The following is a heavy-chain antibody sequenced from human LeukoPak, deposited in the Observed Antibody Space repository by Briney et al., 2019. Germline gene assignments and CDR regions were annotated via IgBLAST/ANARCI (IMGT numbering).Heavy chain of an antibody. V-gene: IGHV3-11*01. CDR1: GFAFSDYY. J-gene: IGHJ4*02. D-gene: IGHD2-15*01. CDR2: ISSSGHSI. Sequence: GGSLRLSCVASGFAFSDYYMCWIRQAPGKGLEWVSYISSSGHSIYYADSVKGRFTISRDNVKNALYLQMNSLRAEDTAVYYCARSRVVDAAFFDYWGQGTLATVSS. CDR3: ARSRVVDAAFFDY.